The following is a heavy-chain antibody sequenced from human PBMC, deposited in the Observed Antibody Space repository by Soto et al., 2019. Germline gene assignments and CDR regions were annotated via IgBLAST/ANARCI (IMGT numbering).Heavy chain of an antibody. V-gene: IGHV4-30-2*06. CDR3: ARDYYGMDV. CDR2: TYQSGSA. Sequence: SETLSLTCTVSGGSISSGGYSWTWTRQSPGKGLEWIGYTYQSGSAYYNPSLKSRVTISVDRSKNQFSLNLTSVTAADTAVYYCARDYYGMDVWGQGTTVTVSS. J-gene: IGHJ6*02. CDR1: GGSISSGGYS.